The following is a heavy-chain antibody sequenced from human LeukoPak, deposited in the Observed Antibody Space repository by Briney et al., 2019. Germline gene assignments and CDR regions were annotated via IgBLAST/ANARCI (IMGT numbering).Heavy chain of an antibody. CDR2: ISSSGSTI. Sequence: PGGSLRLSCAASGFTFSSYEMNWVRQAPGKGLEWVSYISSSGSTIYYADSVKGRFTISRDNAKNSLYLQMNSLRAEDTAVYYCARDLRYYGSGSYSTVYYMDVWGKGTTVTISS. V-gene: IGHV3-48*03. D-gene: IGHD3-10*01. CDR3: ARDLRYYGSGSYSTVYYMDV. CDR1: GFTFSSYE. J-gene: IGHJ6*03.